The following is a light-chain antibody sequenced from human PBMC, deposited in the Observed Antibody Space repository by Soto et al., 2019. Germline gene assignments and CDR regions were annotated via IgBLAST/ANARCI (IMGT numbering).Light chain of an antibody. Sequence: EIVLTQSPSTLSSSPGERATLSCRASQSVSSYLAWYQQKPGQAPRLLIYDASNMATGIPARFSGSGSGTDFTLTISSLEPEDFAVYYCQQRSNRITFGQGTRLEIK. V-gene: IGKV3-11*01. CDR1: QSVSSY. J-gene: IGKJ5*01. CDR2: DAS. CDR3: QQRSNRIT.